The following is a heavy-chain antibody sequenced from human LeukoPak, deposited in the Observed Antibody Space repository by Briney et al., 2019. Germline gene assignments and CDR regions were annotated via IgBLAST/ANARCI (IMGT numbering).Heavy chain of an antibody. D-gene: IGHD3-22*01. CDR2: IYYSGST. V-gene: IGHV4-59*01. J-gene: IGHJ4*02. CDR1: GGSISRYY. CDR3: ARATKGDYYDSSGYPYFDY. Sequence: PSETLSLTCTVSGGSISRYYWSWIRQPQENGLEWIGYIYYSGSTNYNPSLKSRVTISVDTSKNQFSLKLSSVTAADTAVYYCARATKGDYYDSSGYPYFDYWGQGTLVTVSS.